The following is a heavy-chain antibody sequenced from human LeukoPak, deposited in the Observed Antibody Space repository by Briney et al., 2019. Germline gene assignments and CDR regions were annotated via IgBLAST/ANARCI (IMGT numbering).Heavy chain of an antibody. Sequence: PGGSLRLSCAASGFTFSSYAMHWVRQAPGKGLEWVAVISYDGSNKYYADSVKGRFTISRDNSKNTLYLQMNSLRAEDTAVYYCAREDSSSWCPDYWGQGTLVTVSS. D-gene: IGHD6-13*01. CDR2: ISYDGSNK. CDR3: AREDSSSWCPDY. CDR1: GFTFSSYA. V-gene: IGHV3-30*04. J-gene: IGHJ4*02.